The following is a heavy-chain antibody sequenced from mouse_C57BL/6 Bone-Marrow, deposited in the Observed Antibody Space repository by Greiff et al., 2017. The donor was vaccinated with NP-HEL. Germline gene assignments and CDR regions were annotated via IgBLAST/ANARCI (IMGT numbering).Heavy chain of an antibody. Sequence: QVQLQQPGAELVKPGASVKLSCKASGYTFTTYWMQWVKQRPGQGLEWIGEIDPSDSYTNYNQKFKGKATLTVDTSSSTAYMPLSRLTSEDSAVYYCARKAYYGRSYEFAYWGQGTLVTVSA. J-gene: IGHJ3*01. CDR1: GYTFTTYW. CDR3: ARKAYYGRSYEFAY. V-gene: IGHV1-50*01. D-gene: IGHD1-1*01. CDR2: IDPSDSYT.